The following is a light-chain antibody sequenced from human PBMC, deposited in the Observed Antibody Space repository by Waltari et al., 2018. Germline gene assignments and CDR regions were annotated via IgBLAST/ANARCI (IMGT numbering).Light chain of an antibody. J-gene: IGKJ4*01. CDR3: QQYDGLVVT. CDR2: GAS. Sequence: IVLTQSPATLSVSAGETVTVSSRASQTITGSWLTWYHQKPGQAPRLLIYGASNRAPGIPDRFSGSGSGTEFTLTISRLEPEDSAVYYCQQYDGLVVTFGGGTKVEIK. V-gene: IGKV3-20*01. CDR1: QTITGSW.